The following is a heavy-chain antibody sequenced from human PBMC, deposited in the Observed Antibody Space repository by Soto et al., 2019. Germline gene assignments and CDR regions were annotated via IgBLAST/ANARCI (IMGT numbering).Heavy chain of an antibody. Sequence: PSETLSLTCTVSGDSISSGGYYWSWIRQHPGKGLEWIGYIYYSGSTYYNPSLKSRVTISVDTSKNQFSLKLSSVTAADTAVYYCARVSSGWYGYYFDYWGQGTLVTVSS. V-gene: IGHV4-31*03. CDR1: GDSISSGGYY. CDR2: IYYSGST. D-gene: IGHD6-19*01. CDR3: ARVSSGWYGYYFDY. J-gene: IGHJ4*02.